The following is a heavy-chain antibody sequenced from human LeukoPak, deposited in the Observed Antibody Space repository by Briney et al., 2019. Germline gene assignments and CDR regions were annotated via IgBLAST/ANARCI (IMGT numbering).Heavy chain of an antibody. Sequence: SETLSLTCAVYGGSFSNYYWSWIRQSPGKGLEWIGEINHTGSTNYNPSLKSRVTISVDTSKRQFSLKMSSVTAADTAVYYCATSSGNYYYWGQGTLVTVSS. CDR3: ATSSGNYYY. CDR1: GGSFSNYY. J-gene: IGHJ4*02. CDR2: INHTGST. V-gene: IGHV4-34*01. D-gene: IGHD1-26*01.